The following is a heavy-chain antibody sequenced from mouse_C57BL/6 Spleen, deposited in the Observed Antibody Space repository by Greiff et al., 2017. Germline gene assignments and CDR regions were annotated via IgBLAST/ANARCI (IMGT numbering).Heavy chain of an antibody. D-gene: IGHD2-3*01. V-gene: IGHV7-3*01. J-gene: IGHJ2*01. CDR2: IRNKANGYTT. Sequence: EVKLVESGGGLVQPGGSLSLSCAASGFTFTDYYMSWVRQPPGKALEWLGFIRNKANGYTTEYSASVKGRFTISRDNSQSILYLPMNALRAEDSATYDCARDGDGYYDCDYWGQGTTLTVSS. CDR3: ARDGDGYYDCDY. CDR1: GFTFTDYY.